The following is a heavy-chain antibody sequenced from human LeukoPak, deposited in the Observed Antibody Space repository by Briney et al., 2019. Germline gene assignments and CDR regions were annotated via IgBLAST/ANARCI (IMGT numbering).Heavy chain of an antibody. CDR3: ARDLRDGSGSYSFDY. Sequence: ASVKVSCKASGYTFTGYYMHWVRQAPGQGLEWMGIINPSGGSSSYAQKFQGRVTLTRDTSTRTVYMEMSSLRSADTAVYYCARDLRDGSGSYSFDYWGQGTLVTVSS. J-gene: IGHJ4*02. CDR2: INPSGGSS. D-gene: IGHD3-10*01. CDR1: GYTFTGYY. V-gene: IGHV1-46*01.